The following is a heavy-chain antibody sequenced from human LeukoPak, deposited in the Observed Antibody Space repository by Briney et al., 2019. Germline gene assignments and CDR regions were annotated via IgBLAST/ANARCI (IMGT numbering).Heavy chain of an antibody. D-gene: IGHD6-25*01. CDR3: TRLAGVDI. V-gene: IGHV3-73*01. CDR2: IRSKANSYST. J-gene: IGHJ3*02. Sequence: GGSLRLSCAASGFTFSGSAMHWVRQASGKGLERVGRIRSKANSYSTAYAASVKGRFTISRDDPKNTAYMQMNTLKTEDTPVYYCTRLAGVDIWGQGTMVTVSS. CDR1: GFTFSGSA.